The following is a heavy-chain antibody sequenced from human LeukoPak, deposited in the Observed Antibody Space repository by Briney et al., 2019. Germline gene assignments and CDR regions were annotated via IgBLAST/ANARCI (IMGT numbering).Heavy chain of an antibody. D-gene: IGHD3-3*01. CDR1: GFTLTSYA. Sequence: PGGSLRLSCAASGFTLTSYAMSWVRQAPGKGLEWVSAISGSGGSTYYADSVKGRFSISRDNSKNTLYVQMNSLRAEDTAVYYCAKDAYYDLWSGYPPHYWGQGTLVTVSS. V-gene: IGHV3-23*01. CDR3: AKDAYYDLWSGYPPHY. CDR2: ISGSGGST. J-gene: IGHJ4*02.